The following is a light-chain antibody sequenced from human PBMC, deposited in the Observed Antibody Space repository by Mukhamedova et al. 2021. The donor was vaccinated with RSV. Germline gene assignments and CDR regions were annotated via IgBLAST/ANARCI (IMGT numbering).Light chain of an antibody. CDR2: YDS. Sequence: GKTARITCGGNNIGSKSVHWYQQKPGQAPVLVIYYDSDRPSGIPERFSGSNSGNTATLTISRVEAGDEADYYCQVWDSSSDHVVF. J-gene: IGLJ2*01. V-gene: IGLV3-21*04. CDR1: NIGSKS. CDR3: QVWDSSSDHVV.